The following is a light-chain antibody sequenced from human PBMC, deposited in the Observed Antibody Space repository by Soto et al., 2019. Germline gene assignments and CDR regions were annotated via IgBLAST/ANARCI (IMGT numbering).Light chain of an antibody. Sequence: QSALTQPPSASGSLGQSVTISCTGTSSYVGGYNYVSWHQQHPGKAPKLMLYEVTKRPSGVPDRFSGSKSGNTASLTVSGLQAEDEADYYCSSFAGGGNPVLFGGGTKLTVL. V-gene: IGLV2-8*01. CDR1: SSYVGGYNY. CDR3: SSFAGGGNPVL. J-gene: IGLJ2*01. CDR2: EVT.